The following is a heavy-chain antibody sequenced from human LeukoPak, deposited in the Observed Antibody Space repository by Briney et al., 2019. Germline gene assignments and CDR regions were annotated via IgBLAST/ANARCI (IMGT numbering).Heavy chain of an antibody. V-gene: IGHV3-33*01. CDR3: ARDPDDYGDYSYFDY. J-gene: IGHJ4*02. CDR1: GFTFSRYG. D-gene: IGHD4-17*01. Sequence: GRSLRLSCAASGFTFSRYGMHWVCQAPGKGLEWVAVIWYDGSNKYYADSVKGRFTISRDNSKNTLFLQMNSVRAEDTAVYYCARDPDDYGDYSYFDYWGQGTLVTVSS. CDR2: IWYDGSNK.